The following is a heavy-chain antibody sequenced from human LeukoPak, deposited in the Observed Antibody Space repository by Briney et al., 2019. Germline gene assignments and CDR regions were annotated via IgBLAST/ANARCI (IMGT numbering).Heavy chain of an antibody. CDR2: ISSSSSTI. J-gene: IGHJ4*02. D-gene: IGHD6-13*01. V-gene: IGHV3-48*01. Sequence: GGSLRLSCAASGFTFSSYSMNWVRQAPGKGLEWVSYISSSSSTIYYADSVKGRFTISRDNAKNSLYLQMNSLRAEDTAVYYCARDNIAAAGPARQNFDYWGQGTLVTVSS. CDR3: ARDNIAAAGPARQNFDY. CDR1: GFTFSSYS.